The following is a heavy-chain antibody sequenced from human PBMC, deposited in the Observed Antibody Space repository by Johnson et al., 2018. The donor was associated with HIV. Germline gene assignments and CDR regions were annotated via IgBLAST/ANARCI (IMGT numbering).Heavy chain of an antibody. CDR1: GFAFHDRG. CDR2: IKSKTDGGTT. J-gene: IGHJ3*02. D-gene: IGHD3-22*01. Sequence: VQLVESGGGVVRPGGSLRLSCAASGFAFHDRGMSWVRQAPGKGLEWVGRIKSKTDGGTTDYAAPVKGRFTISRDDSKNTLYLQMNSLKTEDTAVYYCTTETYYYDSSGYYYGHAFDIWGQGTMVTVSS. V-gene: IGHV3-15*01. CDR3: TTETYYYDSSGYYYGHAFDI.